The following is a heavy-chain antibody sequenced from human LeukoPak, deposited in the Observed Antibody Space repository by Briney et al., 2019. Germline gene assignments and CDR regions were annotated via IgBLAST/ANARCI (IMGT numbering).Heavy chain of an antibody. D-gene: IGHD3-22*01. CDR1: GFTLSRYW. CDR2: INSDGSST. J-gene: IGHJ4*01. V-gene: IGHV3-74*03. Sequence: GGSLRLSCAASGFTLSRYWMHWVRQAPGKGPLWVSRINSDGSSTKYADTVEGRFVISRDNARNILYLQMNSLRAEDTAVYYCARDYDPDYYDSSGYSDYWGQGTRVTVSS. CDR3: ARDYDPDYYDSSGYSDY.